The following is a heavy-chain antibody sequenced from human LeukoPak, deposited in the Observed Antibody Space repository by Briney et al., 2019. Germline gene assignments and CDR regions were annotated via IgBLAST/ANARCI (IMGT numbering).Heavy chain of an antibody. V-gene: IGHV4-39*07. Sequence: SETLSLTCTVSGASINSGTYYWGWVRQPPGKGLEWIGSIYHSGSTYYNPPLKSRVTISVDTSKNQFSLKLSSVTAADTAVYYCARDGGYCSGGSCYPDYFDYWGQGTLVTVSS. CDR3: ARDGGYCSGGSCYPDYFDY. CDR1: GASINSGTYY. D-gene: IGHD2-15*01. J-gene: IGHJ4*02. CDR2: IYHSGST.